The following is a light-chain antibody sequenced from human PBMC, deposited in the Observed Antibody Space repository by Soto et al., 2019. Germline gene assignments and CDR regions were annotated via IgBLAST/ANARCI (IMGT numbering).Light chain of an antibody. V-gene: IGKV3-11*01. CDR1: QSVGGF. Sequence: EIVLTQSPATLSLSPGERANLSCRASQSVGGFLAWYQQRSGQTPRLLIYDASKRAPGIPARFSGSGSGTDFTLTISSLEPEDFAVYYCQHRSNWLGTFGPGTKVDIK. CDR3: QHRSNWLGT. CDR2: DAS. J-gene: IGKJ3*01.